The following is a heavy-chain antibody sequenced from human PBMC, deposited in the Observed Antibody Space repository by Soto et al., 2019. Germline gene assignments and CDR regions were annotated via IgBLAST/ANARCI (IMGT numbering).Heavy chain of an antibody. D-gene: IGHD6-6*01. Sequence: PGGSLRLSCAASGFSFSSYHMDWVRQAPGKGLEWVSYISSGSEAIYYADSVKGRFTISRDNARNSLYLQMNSLRDEDTAVYYCARDGRRGYDMDVWGQGTTVTVSS. CDR2: ISSGSEAI. CDR3: ARDGRRGYDMDV. CDR1: GFSFSSYH. J-gene: IGHJ6*02. V-gene: IGHV3-48*02.